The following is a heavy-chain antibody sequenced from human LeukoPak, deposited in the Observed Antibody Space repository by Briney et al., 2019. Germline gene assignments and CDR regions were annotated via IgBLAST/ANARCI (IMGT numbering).Heavy chain of an antibody. J-gene: IGHJ2*01. CDR2: IYYSGST. V-gene: IGHV4-59*01. CDR1: GGSISSYY. Sequence: SETLSLTCTVSGGSISSYYWSWIRQPPGKGLEWIGYIYYSGSTRYSPSLKSRVTISVDTSKNQFSLRLSSVTAADTAVYYCAKGSYFDLWGRGTLVTVSS. CDR3: AKGSYFDL.